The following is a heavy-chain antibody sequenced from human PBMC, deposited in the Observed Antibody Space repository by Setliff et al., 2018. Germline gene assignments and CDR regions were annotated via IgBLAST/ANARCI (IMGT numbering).Heavy chain of an antibody. J-gene: IGHJ4*02. V-gene: IGHV5-51*01. CDR3: ATLFDSGGAFDY. CDR2: IYPPDSDT. D-gene: IGHD3-9*01. CDR1: GYNFANFW. Sequence: GASLKLSCQTSGYNFANFWIGWVRQMPGQGLEWMGIIYPPDSDTQYSPSFQGQVTISADKSVNTAYLQRRSLKASDTAIYYCATLFDSGGAFDYWGQGTLVTVSS.